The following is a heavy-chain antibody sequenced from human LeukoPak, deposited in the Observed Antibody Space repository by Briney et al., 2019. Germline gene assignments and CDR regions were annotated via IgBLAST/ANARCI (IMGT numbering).Heavy chain of an antibody. CDR3: ARGDYYDSSNPFDI. V-gene: IGHV4-4*07. CDR1: GGSISSYY. J-gene: IGHJ3*02. CDR2: IYTSGST. Sequence: KSSETLSLTCTVSGGSISSYYWSWIRQPAGKGLEWIGRIYTSGSTNYNPSLKSRVTISVDTSKNQFSLKLSSVTAADTAVYYCARGDYYDSSNPFDIWGQGTMVTVSS. D-gene: IGHD3-22*01.